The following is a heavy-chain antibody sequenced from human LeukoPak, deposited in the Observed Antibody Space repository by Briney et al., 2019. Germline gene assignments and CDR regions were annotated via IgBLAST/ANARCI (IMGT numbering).Heavy chain of an antibody. CDR1: GGTFSSYA. CDR2: IIPIFGTA. V-gene: IGHV1-69*06. CDR3: ARARDFWSGPYYYYYMDV. D-gene: IGHD3-3*01. J-gene: IGHJ6*03. Sequence: SVKVSCKASGGTFSSYAISWVRQAPGQGLEWMGGIIPIFGTANYAQKFQGRVTITADKSTSTAYMELSSLRSEDTAVYYCARARDFWSGPYYYYYMDVWGKGTTVTVSS.